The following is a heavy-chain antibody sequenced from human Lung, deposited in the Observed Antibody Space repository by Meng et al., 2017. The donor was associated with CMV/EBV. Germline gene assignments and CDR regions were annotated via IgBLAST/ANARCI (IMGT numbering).Heavy chain of an antibody. CDR1: GGSFSGYY. D-gene: IGHD1-7*01. CDR3: ARGAWNYVGVFDY. Sequence: SETLSLTCAVYGGSFSGYYWSWIRQPPGKGLEWIGEINHSGSTNYNPSLKSRVTISVDTSKNQFSLKLSSVTAADTAVYYCARGAWNYVGVFDYWGQGKLV. CDR2: INHSGST. V-gene: IGHV4-34*01. J-gene: IGHJ4*02.